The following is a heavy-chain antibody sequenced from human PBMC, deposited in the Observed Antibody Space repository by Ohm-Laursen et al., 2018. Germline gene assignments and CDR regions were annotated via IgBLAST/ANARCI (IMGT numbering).Heavy chain of an antibody. J-gene: IGHJ5*02. CDR1: GGSISSYY. CDR3: VRDKTGTTWFAP. D-gene: IGHD1-7*01. Sequence: TLSLTCTVSGGSISSYYWSWIRQPPGKGLEWIGYIYYSGSTNYNPSLKSRVTISVGTSKNQCSLKLSSGTAADTAVYFCVRDKTGTTWFAPWGQGTLVTVSS. V-gene: IGHV4-59*01. CDR2: IYYSGST.